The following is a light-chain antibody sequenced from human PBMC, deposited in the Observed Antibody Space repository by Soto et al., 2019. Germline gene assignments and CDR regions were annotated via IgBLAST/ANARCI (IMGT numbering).Light chain of an antibody. Sequence: QSVLTQPASVSGSPGQSITSSCTGTSRDVGGYNYVSWHQQHPGKAPKVIITEVSNRPSGVSNRFSGSKSGNTASLTISGLQAEDEADYYCSSYISSSTFVVFGGGTKLPVL. CDR3: SSYISSSTFVV. CDR1: SRDVGGYNY. CDR2: EVS. J-gene: IGLJ2*01. V-gene: IGLV2-14*01.